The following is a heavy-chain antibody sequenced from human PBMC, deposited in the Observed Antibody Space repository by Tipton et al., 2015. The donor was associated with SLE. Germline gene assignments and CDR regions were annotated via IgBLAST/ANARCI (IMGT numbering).Heavy chain of an antibody. CDR2: IYTSGST. CDR3: ARGPGGSPYYFDY. CDR1: GGSISSYY. J-gene: IGHJ4*02. Sequence: TLSLTCTVSGGSISSYYWSWIRQPPGKGLEWIGYIYTSGSTNYNPSLKSRVTISVDTSKNQFSLKLSSVTAADTAVYYCARGPGGSPYYFDYWGQGTLVTVSS. D-gene: IGHD1-26*01. V-gene: IGHV4-4*09.